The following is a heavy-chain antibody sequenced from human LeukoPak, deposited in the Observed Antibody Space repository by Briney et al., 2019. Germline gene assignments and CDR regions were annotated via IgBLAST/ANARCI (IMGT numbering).Heavy chain of an antibody. J-gene: IGHJ4*02. D-gene: IGHD2/OR15-2a*01. CDR2: IFYSGGT. CDR1: GGSMSGRW. V-gene: IGHV4-59*08. Sequence: PSETLSLTCTVSGGSMSGRWWSWIRQSPGKGLEWIGDIFYSGGTNNNSPLKSRLTMSLDTSKNQFSLKLSSVTAADTAMYYCARRNTADASIDFWGQGILVIASS. CDR3: ARRNTADASIDF.